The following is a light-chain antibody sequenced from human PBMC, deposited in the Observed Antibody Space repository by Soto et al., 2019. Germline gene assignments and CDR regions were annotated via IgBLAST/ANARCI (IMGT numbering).Light chain of an antibody. Sequence: ARQCVSQGESVTLSCRASQSVGSLLAWYQQKPGQAPRLLIYRASTRAAGLPDRFSGSGSETDVTLTLSSLQSEDFAANYGQQYNTWASTFGEGTRLEIK. CDR3: QQYNTWAST. V-gene: IGKV3-15*01. J-gene: IGKJ5*01. CDR2: RAS. CDR1: QSVGSL.